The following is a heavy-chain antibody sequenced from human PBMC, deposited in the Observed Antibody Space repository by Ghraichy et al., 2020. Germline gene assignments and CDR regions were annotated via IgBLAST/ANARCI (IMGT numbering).Heavy chain of an antibody. J-gene: IGHJ6*02. V-gene: IGHV3-30*18. D-gene: IGHD1-26*01. CDR1: GFTFSSYG. CDR2: ISYDGSNK. CDR3: AKDLGDLGPDYYYGMDV. Sequence: GGSLRLSCAASGFTFSSYGMHWVRQAPGKGLEWVAVISYDGSNKYYADSVKGRFTISRDNSKNTLYLQMNSLRAEDTAVYYCAKDLGDLGPDYYYGMDVWGQGTTVTVSS.